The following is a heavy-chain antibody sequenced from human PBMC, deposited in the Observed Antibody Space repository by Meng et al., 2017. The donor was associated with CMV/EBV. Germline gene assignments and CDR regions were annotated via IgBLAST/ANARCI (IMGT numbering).Heavy chain of an antibody. D-gene: IGHD5-18*01. J-gene: IGHJ4*02. CDR2: ISYDGSNK. V-gene: IGHV3-30-3*01. Sequence: LSCAASGFTCRRYAMPWVRQAPGQGLGWVAVISYDGSNKYYADSVKGRFTISRDNSKNTLYLQMNSLRAEDTAVYYCARDRIQSYFDYWGQGTLVTVSS. CDR1: GFTCRRYA. CDR3: ARDRIQSYFDY.